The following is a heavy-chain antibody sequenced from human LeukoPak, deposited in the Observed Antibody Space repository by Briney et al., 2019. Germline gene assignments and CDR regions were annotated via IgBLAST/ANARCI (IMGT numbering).Heavy chain of an antibody. D-gene: IGHD3-10*01. J-gene: IGHJ4*02. Sequence: GGSLRLSCAASGFTLSSFGMHWVRQAPGKGLEWVAVIWYDGSNKNHADSVKGRFSISRDNSKNTLYLQMNSLRAEDTAVYYCARDRGAGRNGYDYWGQGILVTVSS. CDR3: ARDRGAGRNGYDY. CDR1: GFTLSSFG. CDR2: IWYDGSNK. V-gene: IGHV3-33*01.